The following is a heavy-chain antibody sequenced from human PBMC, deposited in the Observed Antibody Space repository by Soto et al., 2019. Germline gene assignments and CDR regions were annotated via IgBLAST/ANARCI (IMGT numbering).Heavy chain of an antibody. CDR1: GFICSSYD. V-gene: IGHV3-23*01. J-gene: IGHJ3*02. CDR3: AKATATSGGSFEI. D-gene: IGHD1-1*01. Sequence: LRLSCAVSGFICSSYDMSWVRQAPGKGLEWVSTILVGGSTHYEDSVKGRFTISRDTSKNTVYLQMNSLTAGDTAFYYCAKATATSGGSFEIYGQGTMVTVSS. CDR2: ILVGGST.